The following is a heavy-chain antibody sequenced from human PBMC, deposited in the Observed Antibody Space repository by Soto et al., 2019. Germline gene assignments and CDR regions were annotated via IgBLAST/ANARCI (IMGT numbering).Heavy chain of an antibody. V-gene: IGHV3-21*01. CDR2: ITTTSTYI. Sequence: PGGALSLFSPASGFTFSGDAMKWVRQAPRKGLEWVSSITTTSTYIYYADSVKGRFTISRHNANNSLHRQMNSLRAEDTAVYYCTRDYVMDVWGQGTTVTVSS. D-gene: IGHD3-10*02. CDR1: GFTFSGDA. J-gene: IGHJ6*02. CDR3: TRDYVMDV.